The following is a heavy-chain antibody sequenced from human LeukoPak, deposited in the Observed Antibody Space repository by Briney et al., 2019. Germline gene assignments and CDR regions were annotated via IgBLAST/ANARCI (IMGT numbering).Heavy chain of an antibody. CDR3: AKSYSNYPPYFDY. D-gene: IGHD4-11*01. J-gene: IGHJ4*02. Sequence: SSGTLSLTCAVYGGSFSGYYWSWIRQPPGKGLEWIGEINHSGSTNYNPSLKSRVTISVDTSKNQFSLKLSSVTAADTAVYYCAKSYSNYPPYFDYWGQGTLVTVSS. CDR1: GGSFSGYY. V-gene: IGHV4-34*01. CDR2: INHSGST.